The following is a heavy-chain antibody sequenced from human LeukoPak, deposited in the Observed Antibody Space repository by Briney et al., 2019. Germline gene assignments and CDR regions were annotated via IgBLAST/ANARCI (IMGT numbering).Heavy chain of an antibody. V-gene: IGHV1-24*01. Sequence: ASVKVSCKVSGYTLTELSMHWVRQAPGKGLEWMGGFNPEDGETIYAQKFQGRVTMTEDTSTDTAYMELSSLRSEDTAVYYCATDGDYYDSSGYSWGQGTLVTVSS. J-gene: IGHJ5*02. CDR1: GYTLTELS. CDR2: FNPEDGET. CDR3: ATDGDYYDSSGYS. D-gene: IGHD3-22*01.